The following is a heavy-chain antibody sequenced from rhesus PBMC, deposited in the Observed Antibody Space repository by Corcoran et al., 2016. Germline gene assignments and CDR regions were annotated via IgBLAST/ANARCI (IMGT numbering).Heavy chain of an antibody. V-gene: IGHV3-28*02. CDR1: GFTFSNYW. J-gene: IGHJ4*01. CDR3: AKDHTGVIMFDY. D-gene: IGHD3-22*01. Sequence: EVQVVESGGGLAKPGGSLRLSCEASGFTFSNYWMYWVRQAPGKGLEWISSISNGGDSTYYADSVKGRFTISRENAKNTLYLQMSSLRVEDMAVYYCAKDHTGVIMFDYWGQGVLVTVSS. CDR2: ISNGGDST.